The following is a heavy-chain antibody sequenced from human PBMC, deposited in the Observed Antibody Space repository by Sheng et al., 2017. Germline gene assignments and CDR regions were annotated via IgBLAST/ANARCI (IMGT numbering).Heavy chain of an antibody. CDR1: GFTFSSYA. CDR2: ISGSGGST. V-gene: IGHV3-23*01. CDR3: ARTYYDILTGPTYYFDY. J-gene: IGHJ4*02. Sequence: EVQLLESGGGLVQPGGSLRLSCAASGFTFSSYAMSWVRQAPGKGLEWVSAISGSGGSTYYADSVKGRFTISRDNSKNTLYLQMNSLRAEDTAVYYCARTYYDILTGPTYYFDYWGQGTLVTVSS. D-gene: IGHD3-9*01.